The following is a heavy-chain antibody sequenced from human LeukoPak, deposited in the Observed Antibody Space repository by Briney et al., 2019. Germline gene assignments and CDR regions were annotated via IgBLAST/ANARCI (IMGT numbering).Heavy chain of an antibody. CDR1: GFTFSSYA. Sequence: GGSLRLSCVASGFTFSSYAMSWVRQAPGKGLEWVSAINGSGGSTYYADSVKGRFTISRDNSKNTLYLQMNSLRAEDTAVYYCAKSPFDWLGTYFDYWGQGTLVTVSS. V-gene: IGHV3-23*01. J-gene: IGHJ4*02. CDR2: INGSGGST. CDR3: AKSPFDWLGTYFDY. D-gene: IGHD3-9*01.